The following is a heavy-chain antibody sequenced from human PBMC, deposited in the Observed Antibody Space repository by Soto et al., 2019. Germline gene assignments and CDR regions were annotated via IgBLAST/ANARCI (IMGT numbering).Heavy chain of an antibody. CDR3: ARDEGGYDILTGYYKAHHSDY. D-gene: IGHD3-9*01. CDR1: GYTFTHFY. CDR2: ISPHNFNT. J-gene: IGHJ4*02. Sequence: QVQLEQSGAEVKKPGDSVKVSCKASGYTFTHFYITWVRQAPGQGLEWMGAISPHNFNTNYAQKFRGRVTLTTEKSTNTAYMDLRCLTSDDTAVYYCARDEGGYDILTGYYKAHHSDYWGQGVPVTVSS. V-gene: IGHV1-18*01.